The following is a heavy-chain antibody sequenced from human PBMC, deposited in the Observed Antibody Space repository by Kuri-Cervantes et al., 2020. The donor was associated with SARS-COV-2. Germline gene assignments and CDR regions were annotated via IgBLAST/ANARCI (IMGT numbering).Heavy chain of an antibody. D-gene: IGHD5-24*01. CDR1: GGSFSGYY. Sequence: ESLKISCAVYGGSFSGYYWSWIRQPPGKGLEWIGEINHSGSTNYNPSLKSRVTISVDRSRNQFSLKLSYVTAADTAVYYCARDRVEMAIMRPRYYGMDVWGQGTTVTVSS. V-gene: IGHV4-34*01. CDR2: INHSGST. CDR3: ARDRVEMAIMRPRYYGMDV. J-gene: IGHJ6*02.